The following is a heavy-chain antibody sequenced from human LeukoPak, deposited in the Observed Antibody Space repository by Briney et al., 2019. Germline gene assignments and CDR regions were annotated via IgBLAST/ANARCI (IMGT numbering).Heavy chain of an antibody. J-gene: IGHJ4*02. CDR3: ARVHYNTAMVDIDY. D-gene: IGHD5-18*01. CDR2: ISSSGSTI. CDR1: GFTFSSCE. V-gene: IGHV3-48*03. Sequence: PGGSLRLSCAASGFTFSSCEMHWVRQAPGKGLEWISYISSSGSTIYYADSVKGRFTISRDNGKNSLYLQMNSLRAEDTAVYYCARVHYNTAMVDIDYWGQGTLVTVSS.